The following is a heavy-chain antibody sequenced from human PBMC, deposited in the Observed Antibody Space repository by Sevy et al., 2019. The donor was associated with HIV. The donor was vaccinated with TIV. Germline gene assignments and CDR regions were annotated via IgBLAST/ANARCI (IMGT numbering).Heavy chain of an antibody. J-gene: IGHJ6*02. D-gene: IGHD2-2*02. V-gene: IGHV3-9*01. Sequence: GGSLRLSCATSGFAFGDYAMHWVREAPGKGLEWVAGGSWNSGAIDYAASVKDRFTISRDHAKSSLYLQMNSLRAEDTALYYCAKDINRGCDSINCYTYYDYYYGLDAWGQGTTVTVSS. CDR1: GFAFGDYA. CDR3: AKDINRGCDSINCYTYYDYYYGLDA. CDR2: GSWNSGAI.